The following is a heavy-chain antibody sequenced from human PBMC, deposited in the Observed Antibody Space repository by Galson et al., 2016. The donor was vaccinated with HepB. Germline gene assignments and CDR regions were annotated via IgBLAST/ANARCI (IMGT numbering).Heavy chain of an antibody. CDR2: ISRDGSDV. V-gene: IGHV3-7*03. CDR1: GFTLSSYW. Sequence: SLRLSCAASGFTLSSYWMTWVRQAPGKGLEWVANISRDGSDVHYADSVKGRFTISRANAKNSLYLQMNSLGVEDTAVYHCARDHPYYFGWRNYYDAFDIWGQGTVVTVSS. J-gene: IGHJ3*02. CDR3: ARDHPYYFGWRNYYDAFDI. D-gene: IGHD3-10*01.